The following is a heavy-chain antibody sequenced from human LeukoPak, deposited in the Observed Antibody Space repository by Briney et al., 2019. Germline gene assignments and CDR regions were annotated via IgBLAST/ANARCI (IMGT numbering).Heavy chain of an antibody. Sequence: SETLSLTCSVSGGSISSTNYYWGWIRHPPGKGLEWIGSIYYSGSTYYNPSLKSRVTISVDTSKNQFSLKLSSVTAADTAVYHCARHLYGSGLHRIDYWGQGTLVTVSS. D-gene: IGHD6-19*01. CDR2: IYYSGST. CDR3: ARHLYGSGLHRIDY. V-gene: IGHV4-39*01. J-gene: IGHJ4*02. CDR1: GGSISSTNYY.